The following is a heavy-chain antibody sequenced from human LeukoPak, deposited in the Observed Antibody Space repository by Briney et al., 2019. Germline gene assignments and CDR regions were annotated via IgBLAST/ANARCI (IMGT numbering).Heavy chain of an antibody. CDR2: MNPNSGNT. Sequence: ASVKVSCKASGYTFTTYDINWVRQATGQGLERMGWMNPNSGNTGYAQKFQGRVTMTRNTSITTAYVELSSLRSEDTAVYYCARGRGSGHKENWFDPWGQGTLVTVSS. CDR1: GYTFTTYD. J-gene: IGHJ5*02. CDR3: ARGRGSGHKENWFDP. D-gene: IGHD6-19*01. V-gene: IGHV1-8*01.